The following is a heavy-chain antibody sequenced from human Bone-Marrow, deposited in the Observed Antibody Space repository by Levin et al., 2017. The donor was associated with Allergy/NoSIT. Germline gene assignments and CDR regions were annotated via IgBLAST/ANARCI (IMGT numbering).Heavy chain of an antibody. J-gene: IGHJ4*02. CDR1: GGSISSNEYY. V-gene: IGHV4-39*01. D-gene: IGHD3-16*02. CDR2: ISYSGTT. CDR3: SRGGDYVWGSYRYKGDF. Sequence: SETLSLTCIVSGGSISSNEYYWGWIRQPPGKGLEWIGSISYSGTTYYSPSLKSRVTVSVDTSKNQFSLKLSAVTAADTAVYYCSRGGDYVWGSYRYKGDFWGQGTLVSVSS.